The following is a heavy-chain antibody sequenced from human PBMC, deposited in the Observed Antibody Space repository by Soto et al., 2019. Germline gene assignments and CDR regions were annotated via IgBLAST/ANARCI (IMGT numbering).Heavy chain of an antibody. CDR3: ARAVVNWVSPKCYRIQPDSFEP. V-gene: IGHV1-3*01. CDR2: INAGNGNT. CDR1: GYTFTSYA. Sequence: ASVKVSCKASGYTFTSYAIHWVRQAPGQSLEWMGWINAGNGNTKSSEKFQGRVTISRATSASTAYLELSRLTSEDTAVYFCARAVVNWVSPKCYRIQPDSFEPWSPGTLVIVS. D-gene: IGHD2-2*01. J-gene: IGHJ5*02.